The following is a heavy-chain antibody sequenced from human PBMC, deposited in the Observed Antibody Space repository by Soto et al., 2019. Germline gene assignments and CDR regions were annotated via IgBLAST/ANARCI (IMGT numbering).Heavy chain of an antibody. D-gene: IGHD1-26*01. J-gene: IGHJ5*02. CDR3: ARMASVGTLNWFDP. V-gene: IGHV1-8*02. Sequence: ASVKVSCKASGYTFINFDISWVRQAAGQGLEWLGRMNPGSGKTGYASKFQGRVAMTRDASTGTSHLELSSLTSDDTAVYYCARMASVGTLNWFDPWGQGTLVTVSS. CDR2: MNPGSGKT. CDR1: GYTFINFD.